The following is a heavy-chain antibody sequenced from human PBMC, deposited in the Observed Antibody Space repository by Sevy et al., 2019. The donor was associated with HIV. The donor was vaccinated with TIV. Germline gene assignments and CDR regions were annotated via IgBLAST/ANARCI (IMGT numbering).Heavy chain of an antibody. CDR2: ISSSSTI. V-gene: IGHV3-48*01. Sequence: GGSLRLSCAASGFTFSSYSMNWVRQAPGKGLEWVSYISSSSTIYYADSVKGRFTISRDNAKNSLYLQMNSLRAEDTAVYYCARDSVSLGMDVWGQGTTVTVSS. CDR3: ARDSVSLGMDV. J-gene: IGHJ6*02. CDR1: GFTFSSYS.